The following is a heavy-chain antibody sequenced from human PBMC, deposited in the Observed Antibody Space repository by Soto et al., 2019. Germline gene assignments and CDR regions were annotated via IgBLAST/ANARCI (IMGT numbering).Heavy chain of an antibody. CDR3: AVGRLAGLCSVGGGPYFDL. CDR2: IWWDGREE. CDR1: GFIFGAYG. V-gene: IGHV3-30*02. D-gene: IGHD2-15*01. J-gene: IGHJ3*01. Sequence: QVQLVESGGGVVQPGGSLRLSCAASGFIFGAYGMHWVRQAPGKGLEWVASIWWDGREESYADYVKGRFSVSRENTNHTVLLQRNNLGGDLRTLHCFAVGRLAGLCSVGGGPYFDLWGQGTMVTVSS.